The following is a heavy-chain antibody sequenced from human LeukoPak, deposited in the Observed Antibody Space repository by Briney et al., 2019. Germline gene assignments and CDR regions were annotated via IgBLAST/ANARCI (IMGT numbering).Heavy chain of an antibody. V-gene: IGHV1-18*01. Sequence: ASVKVSCKASGYTFTSYGISWVRQAPGQGLEWMGWISAYNGNTNYAQKLQGRVTMTEDTSTDTAYIELSSLRSEDTAVYYCATSNSGWGWGQGTLVTVSS. D-gene: IGHD6-19*01. CDR2: ISAYNGNT. CDR3: ATSNSGWG. J-gene: IGHJ4*02. CDR1: GYTFTSYG.